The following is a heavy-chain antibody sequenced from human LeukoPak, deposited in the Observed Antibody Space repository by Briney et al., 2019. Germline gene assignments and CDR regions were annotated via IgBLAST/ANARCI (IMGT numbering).Heavy chain of an antibody. J-gene: IGHJ4*02. V-gene: IGHV3-30*04. D-gene: IGHD2-15*01. CDR1: GFTFSSYV. Sequence: GGSLRLSCAASGFTFSSYVMHWVRQAPGKGLEWVAIISYDGSNEYYADSVKGRFTISRDNSKNTLYLQMNSLRPEDTAVYYCAKVRFCSGATCYPDDYWGQGTLVTVSS. CDR2: ISYDGSNE. CDR3: AKVRFCSGATCYPDDY.